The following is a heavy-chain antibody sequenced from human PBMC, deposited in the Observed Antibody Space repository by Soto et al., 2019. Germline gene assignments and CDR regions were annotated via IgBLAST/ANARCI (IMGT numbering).Heavy chain of an antibody. CDR3: ARDRPVAGHFDY. CDR1: GGTFSSYA. J-gene: IGHJ4*02. V-gene: IGHV1-69*06. CDR2: IIPIFGTA. D-gene: IGHD6-19*01. Sequence: RASVKVSCKASGGTFSSYAISWVRQAPGQGLEWMGGIIPIFGTANYAQKFQGRVTITADKSTSTAYMELSSLRSEDTAVYYCARDRPVAGHFDYWGQGTLVTVSS.